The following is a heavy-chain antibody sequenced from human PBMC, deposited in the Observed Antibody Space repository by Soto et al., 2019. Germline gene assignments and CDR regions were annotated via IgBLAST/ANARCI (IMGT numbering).Heavy chain of an antibody. Sequence: GGSLRLACALSGLTFGSYGMHRVSQASGRGLQRVAVIWYDGSKKYYAETGKGRFTISRDNSKNTLYLQMNSLRAEDTAVYYCAREMSSSSSGDWFDPWGEGTLVTVSS. CDR2: IWYDGSKK. V-gene: IGHV3-33*01. J-gene: IGHJ5*02. D-gene: IGHD6-6*01. CDR3: AREMSSSSSGDWFDP. CDR1: GLTFGSYG.